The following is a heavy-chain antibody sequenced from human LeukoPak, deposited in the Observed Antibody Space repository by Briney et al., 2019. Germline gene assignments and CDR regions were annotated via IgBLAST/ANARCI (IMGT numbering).Heavy chain of an antibody. CDR2: IDHGGST. CDR1: GGSLSGYY. D-gene: IGHD6-19*01. Sequence: PSETLSLTCAVYGGSLSGYYWSWIRQPPGKGLEWIGEIDHGGSTNYNPSLKSRVTISVDTSKNQFSLKLNSVTAADTAVYYCARRPSPYSSGRQPGRYYYYYYMDVWGKGTTVTVSS. V-gene: IGHV4-34*01. CDR3: ARRPSPYSSGRQPGRYYYYYYMDV. J-gene: IGHJ6*03.